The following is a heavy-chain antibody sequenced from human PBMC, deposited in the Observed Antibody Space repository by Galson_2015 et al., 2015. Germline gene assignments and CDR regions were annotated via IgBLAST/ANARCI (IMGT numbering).Heavy chain of an antibody. CDR1: GGTFSSYA. D-gene: IGHD5-18*01. J-gene: IGHJ6*02. CDR3: ARGRIQQGYYYYYGMDV. Sequence: SVKVSCKASGGTFSSYAISWVRQAPGQGLEWMGGIIPIFGTANYAQKFQGRVTITADESTSTAYMELSSLRSEDTAVYYCARGRIQQGYYYYYGMDVWGQGTTVTVSS. CDR2: IIPIFGTA. V-gene: IGHV1-69*13.